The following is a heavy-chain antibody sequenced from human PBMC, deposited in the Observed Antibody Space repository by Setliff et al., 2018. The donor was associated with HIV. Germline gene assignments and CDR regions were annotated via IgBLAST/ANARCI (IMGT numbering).Heavy chain of an antibody. D-gene: IGHD1-26*01. J-gene: IGHJ4*02. CDR3: ARGPAWVGGSYHFDH. CDR1: GYTFTSYY. CDR2: INPSGGST. Sequence: GASVKVSCKASGYTFTSYYMHWVRQAPAQGLEWMGIINPSGGSTSYAQKFQGRVTVTRDTSTSTVYMDLSSLRSEDTAVYYCARGPAWVGGSYHFDHWGLGTLVTVSS. V-gene: IGHV1-46*01.